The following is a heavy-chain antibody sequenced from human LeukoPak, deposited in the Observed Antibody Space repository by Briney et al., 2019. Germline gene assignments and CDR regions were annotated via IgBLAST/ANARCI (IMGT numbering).Heavy chain of an antibody. CDR2: INWNGDGT. V-gene: IGHV3-20*04. CDR3: ARLGGPDYYFYYYMDV. D-gene: IGHD1-26*01. CDR1: GFTLDDHG. J-gene: IGHJ6*03. Sequence: PGESLRLSCAASGFTLDDHGMSWVRQAPGKGLEWVSGINWNGDGTGYADSVKGRFTISRDNAKNSLYLQMNSLRAEDTALYYCARLGGPDYYFYYYMDVWGKGTTVTVSS.